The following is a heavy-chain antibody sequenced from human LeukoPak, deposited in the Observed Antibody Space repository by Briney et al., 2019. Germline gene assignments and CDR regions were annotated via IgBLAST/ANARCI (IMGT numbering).Heavy chain of an antibody. D-gene: IGHD1-20*01. CDR3: ARDFYNWNYDYYYGMDV. V-gene: IGHV4-61*01. CDR1: GGSVSSGSYY. Sequence: SETLSLTCTVSGGSVSSGSYYWRWIRQPPGKGLEWIGYIYYSGSTNYNPSLKSRVTISVDTSKNQFSLELSSVTAADTAVYYCARDFYNWNYDYYYGMDVWGQGTTVTVSS. J-gene: IGHJ6*02. CDR2: IYYSGST.